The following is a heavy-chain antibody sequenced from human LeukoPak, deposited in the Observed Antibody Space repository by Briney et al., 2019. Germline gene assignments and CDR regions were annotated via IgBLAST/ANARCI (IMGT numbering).Heavy chain of an antibody. CDR2: IYPDDSDT. J-gene: IGHJ6*04. D-gene: IGHD2-8*01. V-gene: IGHV5-51*01. CDR1: GSMFTSYW. CDR3: ARIMYGVNGPEDV. Sequence: GASLQISCKGSGSMFTSYWIAWVRPMPGKGLEWMGIIYPDDSDTKYSPSFQGQVTISADKSINTAYLQWGSLKASDTAMYYCARIMYGVNGPEDVWGKGTTVIVSS.